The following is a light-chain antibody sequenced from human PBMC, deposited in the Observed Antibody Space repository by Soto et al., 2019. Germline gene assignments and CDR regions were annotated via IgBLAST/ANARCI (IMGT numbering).Light chain of an antibody. CDR2: EVT. J-gene: IGLJ2*01. Sequence: QSALTQPPSASGSPGQSVTISCTGTSSDVGGYNFVFWYQQHPGKAPKLMIYEVTKRPSGVPDRFSGSKSGNTASLTVSGLQAEDEADYYCTSYAGSNIPVVFGGGTKLTVL. V-gene: IGLV2-8*01. CDR3: TSYAGSNIPVV. CDR1: SSDVGGYNF.